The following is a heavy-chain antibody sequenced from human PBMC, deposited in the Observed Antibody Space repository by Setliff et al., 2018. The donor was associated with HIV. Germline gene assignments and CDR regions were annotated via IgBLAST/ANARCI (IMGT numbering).Heavy chain of an antibody. CDR2: MYHSGST. CDR1: GVSITTDGYY. D-gene: IGHD3-9*01. Sequence: PSETLSLTCSVSGVSITTDGYYWSWIRHYPGKGLEWIGYMYHSGSTYYNASLASRLIMSLDPSKNQFSLKLSSMTAADTAMYYCAGGRYFRDIRDSRFDFWGQGMLVTV. J-gene: IGHJ4*02. CDR3: AGGRYFRDIRDSRFDF. V-gene: IGHV4-31*03.